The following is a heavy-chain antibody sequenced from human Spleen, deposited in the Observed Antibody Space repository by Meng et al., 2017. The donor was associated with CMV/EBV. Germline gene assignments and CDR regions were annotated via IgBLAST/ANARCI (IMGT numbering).Heavy chain of an antibody. J-gene: IGHJ4*02. V-gene: IGHV4-34*01. D-gene: IGHD2-2*01. CDR2: INHSGST. CDR3: ARGKCSSTSCYPYFDY. CDR1: GGSFSGYY. Sequence: QGQPQQWGAGLLKPSETLSLTCAVYGGSFSGYYWSWIRQPPGKGLEWIGEINHSGSTNYNPSLKSRVTISVDTSKNQFSLKLSSVTAADTAVYYCARGKCSSTSCYPYFDYWGQGTLVTVSS.